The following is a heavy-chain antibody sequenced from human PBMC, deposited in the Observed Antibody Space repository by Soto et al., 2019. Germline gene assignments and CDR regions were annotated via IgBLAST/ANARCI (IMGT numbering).Heavy chain of an antibody. CDR1: GFTFSSYG. V-gene: IGHV3-33*01. CDR3: AREGGWVYDRIAARLYGMDV. Sequence: PGGSLRLSCAASGFTFSSYGMHWVRQAPGKGLEWVAVIWYDGSNKYYADSVKGRFTISRDNSKNTLYLQMNSLRAEDTAVYYCAREGGWVYDRIAARLYGMDVWGQGTTVTVSS. J-gene: IGHJ6*02. CDR2: IWYDGSNK. D-gene: IGHD6-6*01.